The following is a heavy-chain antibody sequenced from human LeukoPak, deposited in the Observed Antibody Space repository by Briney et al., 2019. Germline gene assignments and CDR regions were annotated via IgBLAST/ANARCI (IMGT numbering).Heavy chain of an antibody. V-gene: IGHV3-23*01. CDR2: ISGSGGST. CDR1: GFTFSAYA. J-gene: IGHJ4*02. CDR3: AKDSYDFWSGGFFDY. Sequence: GGSLRLSCAASGFTFSAYAISWVRQAPGKGLDWVSAISGSGGSTYYADSVKGRFTISRDNSKNTLYLQMNSLRAEDTAVYYCAKDSYDFWSGGFFDYWGQGTLVTVSS. D-gene: IGHD3-3*01.